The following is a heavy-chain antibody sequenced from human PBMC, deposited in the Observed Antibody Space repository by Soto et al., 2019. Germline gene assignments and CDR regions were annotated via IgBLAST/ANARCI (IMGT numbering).Heavy chain of an antibody. J-gene: IGHJ6*02. Sequence: SETLSLTCTVSGGSIITYYWSWMRQPPGKGLEWIGYIYYSGSTSYNPSLKSRVTISVDTSKNQFSLKLRSVTAADTAVYYCASDRSSGWDQGYGMDVWGQGTTVTVSS. CDR1: GGSIITYY. D-gene: IGHD6-19*01. V-gene: IGHV4-59*01. CDR3: ASDRSSGWDQGYGMDV. CDR2: IYYSGST.